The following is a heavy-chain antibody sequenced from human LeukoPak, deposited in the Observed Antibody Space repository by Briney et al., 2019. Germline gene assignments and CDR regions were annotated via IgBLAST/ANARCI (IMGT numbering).Heavy chain of an antibody. Sequence: ASVKVSCKASGYTFTSYGISWVRQAPGQGLEWMGRISAYNGNTNYAQKLQGRVTMTTDTSTSTAYMELRSLRSDDTAVYYCAREAPAVAGRHAFDIWGQGTMVTVSS. CDR2: ISAYNGNT. CDR3: AREAPAVAGRHAFDI. V-gene: IGHV1-18*01. CDR1: GYTFTSYG. J-gene: IGHJ3*02. D-gene: IGHD6-19*01.